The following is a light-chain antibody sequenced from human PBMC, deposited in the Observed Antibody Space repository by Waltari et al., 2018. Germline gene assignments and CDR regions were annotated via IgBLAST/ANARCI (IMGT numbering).Light chain of an antibody. CDR1: SSDVGNYNL. CDR3: CSYARSSALV. Sequence: QSALTQPASVSGSPGQSITISCTGTSSDVGNYNLVSWYQQHPGKAPNLMIYEYTKRPSGVSNRFSGAKSGNTASLTISGLQAEDEAEYYCCSYARSSALVFGGGTELTVL. V-gene: IGLV2-23*01. CDR2: EYT. J-gene: IGLJ3*02.